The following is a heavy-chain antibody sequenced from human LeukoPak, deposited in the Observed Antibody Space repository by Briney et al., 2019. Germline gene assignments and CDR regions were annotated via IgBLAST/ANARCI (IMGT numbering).Heavy chain of an antibody. J-gene: IGHJ4*02. CDR1: GYSISSGYY. CDR3: ARGLTITSPLDY. CDR2: ISTSSTYT. D-gene: IGHD3-16*01. Sequence: LSLTCAVSGYSISSGYYWGWIRQPPGKGLEWVSYISTSSTYTNYADSVKGRFTISRDNAKNSLYLQMNSLRAEDTAVYYCARGLTITSPLDYWGQGTLVTVSS. V-gene: IGHV3-11*06.